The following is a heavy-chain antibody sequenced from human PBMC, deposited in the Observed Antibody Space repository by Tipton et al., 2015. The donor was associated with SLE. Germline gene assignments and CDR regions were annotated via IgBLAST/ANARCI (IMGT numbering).Heavy chain of an antibody. CDR2: ISGSDGST. Sequence: SLRLSCAGSGFSFRNVWMSWLRQPPGKGLEWVSSISGSDGSTYYADSVKGRFTISRDNSKNTLYLQMNSLRAEDTAAYYCARRNSESGAFDMWGQGTLVTVSS. D-gene: IGHD3-10*01. CDR1: GFSFRNVW. V-gene: IGHV3-23*01. J-gene: IGHJ3*02. CDR3: ARRNSESGAFDM.